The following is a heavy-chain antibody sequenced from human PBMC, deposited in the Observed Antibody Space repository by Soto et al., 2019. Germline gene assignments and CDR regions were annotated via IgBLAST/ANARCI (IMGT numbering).Heavy chain of an antibody. D-gene: IGHD3-10*01. CDR3: ARGGFSERYYYGSGTKLTDV. CDR1: GGSISSSSYY. CDR2: IYYSGST. J-gene: IGHJ6*04. V-gene: IGHV4-39*07. Sequence: SETLSLTCTVSGGSISSSSYYWGWIRQPPGKGLEWIGSIYYSGSTYYNPSLKSRVTISVDTSKNQFSLKLSSVTAADTAVYYCARGGFSERYYYGSGTKLTDVWGKGTTVTVSS.